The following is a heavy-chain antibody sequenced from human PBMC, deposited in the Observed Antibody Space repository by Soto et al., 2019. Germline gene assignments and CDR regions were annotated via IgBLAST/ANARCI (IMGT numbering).Heavy chain of an antibody. D-gene: IGHD4-4*01. CDR1: GGSVSSGAYY. CDR2: IYYNGST. CDR3: ARWRDDYNDQNWFDP. J-gene: IGHJ5*02. V-gene: IGHV4-61*08. Sequence: VQLQESGPGLVKPSETLSLTCTVSGGSVSSGAYYWSWIRQPPGKGLEWLGFIYYNGSTSFNPSLQSRVTISIDTSKNHFSLKLSSVTAADTAIYYCARWRDDYNDQNWFDPWGQGTLVTVSS.